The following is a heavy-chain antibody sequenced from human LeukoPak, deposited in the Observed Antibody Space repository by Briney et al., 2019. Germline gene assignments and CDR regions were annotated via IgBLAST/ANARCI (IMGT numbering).Heavy chain of an antibody. CDR3: ARGCTHRMYYSAGGDAFDI. Sequence: ASVKVSCKASDDTFTTYGISWVRQAPGQGLEWMGWISVYNGNTKYTQKLQGRVTMTTDTSTSTAYMELRSLRSDDTAVYYCARGCTHRMYYSAGGDAFDIWGQGTMVTVSS. CDR1: DDTFTTYG. V-gene: IGHV1-18*01. CDR2: ISVYNGNT. D-gene: IGHD3-10*01. J-gene: IGHJ3*02.